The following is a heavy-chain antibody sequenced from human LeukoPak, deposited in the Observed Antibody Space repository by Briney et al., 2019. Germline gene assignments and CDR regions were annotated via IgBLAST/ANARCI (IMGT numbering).Heavy chain of an antibody. Sequence: PGGSLRLSCAASGFTFSSYAMSWVRQAPGKGLEWVSGISGSGDSTYYADSVKGRFTISRDNSKNTLYLQMNSLGAEDTAVYYCAKSPLGDCSSTSCYAWYYYGMDVWGKGTTVTVSS. J-gene: IGHJ6*04. CDR2: ISGSGDST. V-gene: IGHV3-23*01. CDR1: GFTFSSYA. CDR3: AKSPLGDCSSTSCYAWYYYGMDV. D-gene: IGHD2-2*01.